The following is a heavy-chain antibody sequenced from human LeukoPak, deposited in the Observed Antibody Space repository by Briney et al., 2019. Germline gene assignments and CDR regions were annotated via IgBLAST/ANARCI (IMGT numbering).Heavy chain of an antibody. CDR3: ARHSHSNYFDY. J-gene: IGHJ4*02. Sequence: QPGGSLRLSCAASGSTFSSYWMSWVRQAPGKGLEWVANINQDGSEKYYVDSVKGRFTISRDNAKNSLYLQMNSLRAEGTAVYYGARHSHSNYFDYWREGTLVSVSS. V-gene: IGHV3-7*01. CDR2: INQDGSEK. D-gene: IGHD4-11*01. CDR1: GSTFSSYW.